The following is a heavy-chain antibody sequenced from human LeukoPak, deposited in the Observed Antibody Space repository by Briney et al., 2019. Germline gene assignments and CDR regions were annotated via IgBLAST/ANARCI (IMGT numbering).Heavy chain of an antibody. CDR3: ARLPAVIPVAASFDY. D-gene: IGHD6-19*01. J-gene: IGHJ4*02. V-gene: IGHV4-34*01. Sequence: PGGSLRLSCAASGFTFSSYEMNWIRQTPGKGLEWIGEINPSGSTNYNPSLKSRVTISVDTSKNQFSLKLTSVTAADTALYYCARLPAVIPVAASFDYWGQGTLVTVSS. CDR1: GFTFSSYE. CDR2: INPSGST.